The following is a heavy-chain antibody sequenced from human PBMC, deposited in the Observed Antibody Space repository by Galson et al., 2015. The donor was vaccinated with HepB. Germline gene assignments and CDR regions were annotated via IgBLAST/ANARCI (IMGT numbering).Heavy chain of an antibody. CDR1: GFDFSIYT. CDR3: AKDWGTDV. CDR2: LSFDGTNE. J-gene: IGHJ6*02. Sequence: SLRLSCAASGFDFSIYTMVWVRQAPGKGLECVAVLSFDGTNEYYIDSVKGRFTVSRDSSQSTLYLQLNSLRSEDTAIYYCAKDWGTDVWGQGTTVTVSS. V-gene: IGHV3-30-3*01.